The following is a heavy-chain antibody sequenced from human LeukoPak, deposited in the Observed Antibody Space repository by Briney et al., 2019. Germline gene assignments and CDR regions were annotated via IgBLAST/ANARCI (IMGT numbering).Heavy chain of an antibody. CDR1: GYTFTSNY. V-gene: IGHV1-46*01. CDR2: ISPSGGST. Sequence: ASVKVSCKAFGYTFTSNYMHWVRQAPGQGPEWMGVISPSGGSTTYAQKFQGRVTLTRDMSTSTDYLELSSLRSEDTAVYYCARGQLLWFGELLSWFDPWGQGTLVTVSS. J-gene: IGHJ5*02. D-gene: IGHD3-10*01. CDR3: ARGQLLWFGELLSWFDP.